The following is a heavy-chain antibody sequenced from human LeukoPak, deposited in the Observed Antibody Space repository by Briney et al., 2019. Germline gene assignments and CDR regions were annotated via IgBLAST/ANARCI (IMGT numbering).Heavy chain of an antibody. D-gene: IGHD2-21*02. Sequence: GGSLRLSCAASGFTFSSYAMHWVRQAPGKGLEWVAVISYDGSNKYYADSVKGRFTISRDNSKNTLYLQMNSLRAEDTAVYYCARDFRVVTATPFDYWGQGTLVTVSS. CDR3: ARDFRVVTATPFDY. CDR2: ISYDGSNK. CDR1: GFTFSSYA. V-gene: IGHV3-30*04. J-gene: IGHJ4*02.